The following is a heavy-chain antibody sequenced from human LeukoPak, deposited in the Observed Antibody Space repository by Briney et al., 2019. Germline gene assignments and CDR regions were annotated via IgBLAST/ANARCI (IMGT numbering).Heavy chain of an antibody. Sequence: PSETLSLTCAVSGHSISRGYYWGWIRQPPGKGLVWIGSIYHNGSTYYNPSLKSRVTISVDTSKNQFSLKLSSVTAADTAVYYCTEWPPRYWGQGALVTVSS. J-gene: IGHJ4*02. CDR3: TEWPPRY. CDR2: IYHNGST. D-gene: IGHD3-3*01. V-gene: IGHV4-38-2*01. CDR1: GHSISRGYY.